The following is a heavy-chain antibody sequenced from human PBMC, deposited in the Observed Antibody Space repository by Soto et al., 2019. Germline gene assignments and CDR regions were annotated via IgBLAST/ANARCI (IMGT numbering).Heavy chain of an antibody. CDR2: IYYSGST. V-gene: IGHV4-59*08. CDR1: GGSISSYY. D-gene: IGHD3-10*01. Sequence: QVQLQESGPGLVKPSETLSLTCTVSGGSISSYYWSWIRQPPGKGLEWIGYIYYSGSTNYNPSLKIRVTISVDTSKNQFSLKLSSVTAADTAVYYFARLSDGFVDDHSDALDIWGQGTMVTVS. J-gene: IGHJ3*02. CDR3: ARLSDGFVDDHSDALDI.